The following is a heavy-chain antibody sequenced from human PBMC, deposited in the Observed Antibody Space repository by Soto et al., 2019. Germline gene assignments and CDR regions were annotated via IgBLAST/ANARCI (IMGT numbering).Heavy chain of an antibody. CDR1: GFTFSGCW. D-gene: IGHD3-10*01. Sequence: PGGSLRLACAASGFTFSGCWMSWVRQAPGKGLEWVANIKQDGSEKYYVDSVKGRFTISRDNANNSLYLQMSSLRAEDTAVYYCAKATSGYYSHKPVPVWGQGTLVTVSS. V-gene: IGHV3-7*01. J-gene: IGHJ1*01. CDR2: IKQDGSEK. CDR3: AKATSGYYSHKPVPV.